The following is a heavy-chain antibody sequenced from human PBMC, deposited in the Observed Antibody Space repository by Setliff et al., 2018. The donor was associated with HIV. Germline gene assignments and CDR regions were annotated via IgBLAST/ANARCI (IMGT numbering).Heavy chain of an antibody. CDR2: IVPILNTG. D-gene: IGHD3-22*01. CDR3: ARIPNHSSGFDY. CDR1: GGTFRSHE. V-gene: IGHV1-69*13. Sequence: ASVKVSCKASGGTFRSHEISWVRQAPGQGLEWMGGIVPILNTGNYAPKFQDRVTITADESTTTAYMELSSLRSEDTAVYYCARIPNHSSGFDYWGQGTPVTVSS. J-gene: IGHJ4*02.